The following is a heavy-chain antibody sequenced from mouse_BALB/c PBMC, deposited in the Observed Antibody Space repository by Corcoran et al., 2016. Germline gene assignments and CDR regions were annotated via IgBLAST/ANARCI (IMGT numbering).Heavy chain of an antibody. J-gene: IGHJ3*01. CDR3: ARRGHYDYGSAY. Sequence: QVTLKESGPGILKPSQTLSLTCSFSGFSLSTSGMGVAWIRQPSGKGLEWLAHIWWDDDKYYNPSLKSQVTISKDNSRNQVFIWITNVGTADTATYYCARRGHYDYGSAYWGQGTLVTVSA. CDR2: IWWDDDK. D-gene: IGHD2-4*01. CDR1: GFSLSTSGMG. V-gene: IGHV8-8*01.